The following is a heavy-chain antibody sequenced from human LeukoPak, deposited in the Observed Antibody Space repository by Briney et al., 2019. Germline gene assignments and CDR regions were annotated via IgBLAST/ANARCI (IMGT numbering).Heavy chain of an antibody. CDR3: AKDQYHSSRYDY. D-gene: IGHD6-13*01. CDR1: GFTFSSYG. CDR2: IRNDGSNK. V-gene: IGHV3-30*02. J-gene: IGHJ4*02. Sequence: PGGSLRLSCAASGFTFSSYGMHWVRQAPGKGLEWVAFIRNDGSNKYYADSVKGRFTISRDNSKDTLYLQMNSLRAEDTAVYYCAKDQYHSSRYDYWGQGTLVTVSS.